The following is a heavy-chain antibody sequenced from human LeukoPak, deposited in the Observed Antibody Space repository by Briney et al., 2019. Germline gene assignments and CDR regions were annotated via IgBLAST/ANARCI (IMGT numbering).Heavy chain of an antibody. CDR3: VRDPDALDY. Sequence: GGSLRLSCAASGFTFRGYSMNWVRQAPGKGLDWVSLIRSSGYPIHYADSVKGRFTISRDNAKSSVYLQMNSLRDEDTAVYYCVRDPDALDYWGQGTLVTVSS. CDR1: GFTFRGYS. V-gene: IGHV3-48*02. CDR2: IRSSGYPI. J-gene: IGHJ4*02.